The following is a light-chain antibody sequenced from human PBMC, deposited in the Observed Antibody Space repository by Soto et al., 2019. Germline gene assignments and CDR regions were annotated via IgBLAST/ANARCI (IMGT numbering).Light chain of an antibody. V-gene: IGLV1-40*01. CDR1: SSNIGAGYD. Sequence: QSVLTQPPSVSGAPGQRVTISCTGSSSNIGAGYDVHWYQQLPGTAPKLHIYHNNNRPSGVPDRFSGSKSGTSASLAITGLQAEDEADYYCQSYDSSLSGSVVFGGGTKLTVL. CDR2: HNN. CDR3: QSYDSSLSGSVV. J-gene: IGLJ2*01.